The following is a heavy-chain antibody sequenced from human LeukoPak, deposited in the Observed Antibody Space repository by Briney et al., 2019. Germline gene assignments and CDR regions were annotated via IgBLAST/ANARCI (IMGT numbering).Heavy chain of an antibody. CDR1: GGSISSYY. CDR3: APGGGYWGDYFEY. CDR2: INHSGST. Sequence: SETLSLTCTVSGGSISSYYWRWIHQPPGKGLEWIGEINHSGSTKYNPSLKSRVTISVDTSTKRFFLRLTSVTAADTAVYYCAPGGGYWGDYFEYWGQGTLVTVSS. V-gene: IGHV4-34*01. D-gene: IGHD5-18*01. J-gene: IGHJ4*02.